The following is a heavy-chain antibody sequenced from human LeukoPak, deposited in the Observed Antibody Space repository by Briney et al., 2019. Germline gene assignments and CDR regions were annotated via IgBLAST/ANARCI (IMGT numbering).Heavy chain of an antibody. Sequence: SQTLSLTCTVSGGSISSGGYYWNWIRQPAGKGLEWIGLIYTSGSTNYNPSLKSRVTISVDTSKNQFSLRLSSVTAADTAVYYCASDTGYWGQGTLVTVSS. D-gene: IGHD4-11*01. CDR1: GGSISSGGYY. V-gene: IGHV4-61*02. CDR2: IYTSGST. CDR3: ASDTGY. J-gene: IGHJ4*02.